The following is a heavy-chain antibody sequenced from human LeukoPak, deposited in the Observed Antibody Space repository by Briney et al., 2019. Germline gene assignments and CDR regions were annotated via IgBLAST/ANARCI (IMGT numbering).Heavy chain of an antibody. CDR2: INRDGSST. Sequence: GGSLRLSCAASGFTLSSSWMHRVRQAPGKGLVWVSRINRDGSSTSYADSVKGRFTISRDNAKNTLYLQMNSLRAEDTAVYYCAREGDYGDYFDYWGQGTLVTVSS. D-gene: IGHD4-17*01. CDR3: AREGDYGDYFDY. V-gene: IGHV3-74*01. CDR1: GFTLSSSW. J-gene: IGHJ4*02.